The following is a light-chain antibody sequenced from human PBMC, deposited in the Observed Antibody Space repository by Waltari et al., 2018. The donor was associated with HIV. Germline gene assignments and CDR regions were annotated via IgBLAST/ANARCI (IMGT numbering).Light chain of an antibody. CDR3: SSYTSSSPYA. CDR1: TTDVGAYNH. J-gene: IGLJ1*01. V-gene: IGLV2-14*03. Sequence: QSALTMPASVPGSPGQSITISATGTTTDVGAYNHFPWYQQHPGKAPKLMIYDVSNRPSGVSDRFSGSKSGNTASLTISGLQAEDEADYYCSSYTSSSPYAFGTGTKVTVL. CDR2: DVS.